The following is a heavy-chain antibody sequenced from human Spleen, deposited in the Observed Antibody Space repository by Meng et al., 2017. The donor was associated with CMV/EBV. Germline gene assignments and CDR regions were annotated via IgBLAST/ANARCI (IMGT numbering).Heavy chain of an antibody. V-gene: IGHV1-46*01. D-gene: IGHD2-15*01. J-gene: IGHJ4*02. Sequence: ASVKVSCKASGYTFTSYSMHWVRQAPGQGLEWLGWINPSGRTTGYAQRFQGRLTMTREMSTSAVYMELNSLRAEDTAVYYCARDIGHCSGGICYDIHDHWGQGTPVTVSS. CDR2: INPSGRTT. CDR1: GYTFTSYS. CDR3: ARDIGHCSGGICYDIHDH.